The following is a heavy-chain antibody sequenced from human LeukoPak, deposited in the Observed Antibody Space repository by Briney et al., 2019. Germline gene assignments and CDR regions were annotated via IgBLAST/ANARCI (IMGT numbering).Heavy chain of an antibody. CDR2: ISYDGSNK. V-gene: IGHV3-30*18. CDR1: GFTFSSYG. Sequence: GGSLRLSCAASGFTFSSYGMHWVRQAPGKGLEWVAVISYDGSNKYYADSVKGRFTISRDNSKNTLYLQMNSLRAEDTAVYYCAKDGWGGYYDFWSRVYYYYGMDVWGQGTTVTVSS. D-gene: IGHD3-3*01. CDR3: AKDGWGGYYDFWSRVYYYYGMDV. J-gene: IGHJ6*02.